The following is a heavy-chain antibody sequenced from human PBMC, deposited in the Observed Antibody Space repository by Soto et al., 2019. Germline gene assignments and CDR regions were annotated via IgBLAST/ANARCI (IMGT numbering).Heavy chain of an antibody. CDR2: IIGSGGTT. V-gene: IGHV3-23*01. D-gene: IGHD4-4*01. Sequence: EVQLLDSGGGMVQPGGSLRLSCAAFEFTFSSYAMSWVRQAPGKGLEWVSSIIGSGGTTYYADSVKGRSTISRDNSKDTLYLQMNSLRAEYTAVYFCSKHNCSDYHVDYWCHGTLVTVSS. CDR1: EFTFSSYA. J-gene: IGHJ4*01. CDR3: SKHNCSDYHVDY.